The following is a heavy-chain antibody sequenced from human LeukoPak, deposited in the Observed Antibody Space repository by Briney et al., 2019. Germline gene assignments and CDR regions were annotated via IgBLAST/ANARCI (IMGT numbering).Heavy chain of an antibody. Sequence: ASVKVSCKASGYIFTKYGFTWVRQAPGQGLEWMGWISAYDGYTNHAQKFQGRVTMTTDVSTSTAYMELRSLRSDDTAVYYCAREGGWENDAFDIWGQGTMVTVSS. CDR2: ISAYDGYT. D-gene: IGHD1-26*01. CDR3: AREGGWENDAFDI. J-gene: IGHJ3*02. V-gene: IGHV1-18*01. CDR1: GYIFTKYG.